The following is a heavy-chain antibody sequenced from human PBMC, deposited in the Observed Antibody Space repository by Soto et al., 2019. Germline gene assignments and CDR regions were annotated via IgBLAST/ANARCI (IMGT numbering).Heavy chain of an antibody. V-gene: IGHV4-31*03. Sequence: SETLSLTCTVSGGSITSGGYFWTWIRQHPGEGLEWIGYIYNSGSTYYDPSLKSRVTISVDTSKNQFSLKLSSVTAADTAVYYCARSVVVAYYYGMDVWGQGTTVT. CDR2: IYNSGST. D-gene: IGHD3-22*01. J-gene: IGHJ6*02. CDR3: ARSVVVAYYYGMDV. CDR1: GGSITSGGYF.